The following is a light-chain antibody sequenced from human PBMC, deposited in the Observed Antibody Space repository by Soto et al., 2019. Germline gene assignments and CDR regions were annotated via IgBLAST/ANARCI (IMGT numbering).Light chain of an antibody. CDR1: QSVSSN. Sequence: EIVMTQSLSTLSVSQEERATLSCRASQSVSSNLAWYQQKPGQAPRLLIYGASTRATGIPARFSGSGSGTDFTLTISRLEPEDFAVYYCQQYGSSPPNPFDGGTKVDI. V-gene: IGKV3-15*01. CDR2: GAS. J-gene: IGKJ4*01. CDR3: QQYGSSPPNP.